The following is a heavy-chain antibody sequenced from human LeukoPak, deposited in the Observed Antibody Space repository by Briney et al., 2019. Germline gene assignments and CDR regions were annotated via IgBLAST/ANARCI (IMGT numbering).Heavy chain of an antibody. V-gene: IGHV3-7*01. CDR2: IKQDGSEK. CDR1: GFSISSYA. J-gene: IGHJ4*02. CDR3: ARDPNWYSSSWY. D-gene: IGHD6-19*01. Sequence: GGSLRLSCATSGFSISSYAMSWVRQAPGKGLEWVANIKQDGSEKYYVDSVKGRFTISRDNAKNSLYLQMNSLRAEDTAVYYCARDPNWYSSSWYWGQGTLVTVSS.